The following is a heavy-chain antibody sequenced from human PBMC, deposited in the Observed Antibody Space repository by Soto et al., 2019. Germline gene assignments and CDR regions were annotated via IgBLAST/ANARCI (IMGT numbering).Heavy chain of an antibody. Sequence: GGSLRLSCAASGLTCSSYAMRWVRQAPGKGLEWVAVISYDGSNKYYADSVKGRFTISRDNSKNTLYLQMNSLRAEDTAVYYCAGEWGSYLPGGDYYYYGMDVWGQGTTVTVSS. CDR3: AGEWGSYLPGGDYYYYGMDV. V-gene: IGHV3-30-3*01. CDR1: GLTCSSYA. CDR2: ISYDGSNK. J-gene: IGHJ6*02. D-gene: IGHD1-26*01.